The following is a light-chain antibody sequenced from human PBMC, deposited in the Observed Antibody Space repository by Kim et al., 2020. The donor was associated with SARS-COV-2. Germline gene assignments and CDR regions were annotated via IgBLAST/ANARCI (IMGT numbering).Light chain of an antibody. CDR3: AAWDDGLSAYV. CDR1: NSNIGRNI. Sequence: QSALSQPPSASGTPGQRITISCFGSNSNIGRNIVNWYQQFPGTAPKLFIHDNYQRPSGVPERVSASKSGTSASLAISKLQPEDEADYYCAAWDDGLSAYVFGAGTKVTVL. V-gene: IGLV1-44*01. J-gene: IGLJ1*01. CDR2: DNY.